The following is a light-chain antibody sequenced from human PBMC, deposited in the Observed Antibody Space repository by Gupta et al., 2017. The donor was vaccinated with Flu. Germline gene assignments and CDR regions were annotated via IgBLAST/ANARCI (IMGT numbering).Light chain of an antibody. V-gene: IGLV2-14*01. CDR1: SSDVGGYNY. CDR2: EVS. Sequence: QSALTQPASVSGSPGPSITISCTGTSSDVGGYNYVSWYQQHPGKAPKLMIYEVSNRPAGVSNRFSGSKPGNTASLTISGLQDEDEADYYCSSYTSSSTPLFGGGTKLTVL. J-gene: IGLJ2*01. CDR3: SSYTSSSTPL.